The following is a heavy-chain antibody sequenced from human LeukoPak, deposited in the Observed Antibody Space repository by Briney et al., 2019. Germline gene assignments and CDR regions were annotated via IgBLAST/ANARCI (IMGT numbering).Heavy chain of an antibody. CDR1: GFTFSSNY. CDR3: ARGGSLGTDAFDI. Sequence: GGSLRLSCAASGFTFSSNYMSWVRQAPGKGLEWVSVIYSGGSTYYSDSVTGRFTISRDNSKNTLYLQMNSLRAEDTAVYYCARGGSLGTDAFDIWGQGTMVTVSS. J-gene: IGHJ3*02. CDR2: IYSGGST. D-gene: IGHD1-1*01. V-gene: IGHV3-66*02.